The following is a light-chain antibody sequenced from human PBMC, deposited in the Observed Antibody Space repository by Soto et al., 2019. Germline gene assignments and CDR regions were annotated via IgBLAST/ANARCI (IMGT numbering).Light chain of an antibody. Sequence: DTQMTQSPSILSASVGDRVTITCRASQTIYSWLAWYQQKPGQAPRLLIHKASTVETGVPSRFSGSGYGSEFTLTISSLQPDDFATYYCQQYNSYSITFGQGTRLEIK. J-gene: IGKJ5*01. V-gene: IGKV1-5*03. CDR3: QQYNSYSIT. CDR2: KAS. CDR1: QTIYSW.